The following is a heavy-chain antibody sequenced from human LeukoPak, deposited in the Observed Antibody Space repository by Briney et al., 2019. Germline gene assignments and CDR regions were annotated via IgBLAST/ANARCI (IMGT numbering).Heavy chain of an antibody. D-gene: IGHD2-2*01. CDR3: ARDARSHCGTDACYGPYFDY. CDR2: IRGSSTTI. V-gene: IGHV3-48*01. Sequence: PGGSLRLSCAASGFTFSTSSMTWVRQTPGKGLEWISYIRGSSTTIYYADSVKGRFTISRDIARNSLYLQMNDLRAEDTGVYFCARDARSHCGTDACYGPYFDYWGQGSLVTVSS. CDR1: GFTFSTSS. J-gene: IGHJ4*02.